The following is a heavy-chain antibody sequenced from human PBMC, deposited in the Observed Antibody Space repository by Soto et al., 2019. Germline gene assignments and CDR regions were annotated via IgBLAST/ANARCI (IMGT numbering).Heavy chain of an antibody. J-gene: IGHJ6*02. Sequence: QVQLVQSGAEVKKPGSSVKVSCKASGGTFSSYAISWVRQAPGQGLEWMGGIIPIFGTANYAQKFQGRVTITADESTSTAYMELSSLISEDTSVYYCARDRGTMVRGVFYYYGMDVWGQGTTVTVSS. CDR2: IIPIFGTA. CDR1: GGTFSSYA. CDR3: ARDRGTMVRGVFYYYGMDV. D-gene: IGHD3-10*01. V-gene: IGHV1-69*01.